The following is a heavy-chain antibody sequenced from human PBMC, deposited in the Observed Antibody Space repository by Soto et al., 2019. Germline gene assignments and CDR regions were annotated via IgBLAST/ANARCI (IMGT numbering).Heavy chain of an antibody. CDR1: GFTFSSYG. Sequence: QVQLVESGGGVVQPGRSLRLSCAASGFTFSSYGMHWVRQAPGKGLEWVAVIWYDGSNKYYADSVKGRFTISRDNSKNTLYLQMTSLRAEDTAVYYCARDRWAYGSGPWFDPWGQGTLVTVSS. V-gene: IGHV3-33*01. CDR2: IWYDGSNK. D-gene: IGHD3-10*01. J-gene: IGHJ5*02. CDR3: ARDRWAYGSGPWFDP.